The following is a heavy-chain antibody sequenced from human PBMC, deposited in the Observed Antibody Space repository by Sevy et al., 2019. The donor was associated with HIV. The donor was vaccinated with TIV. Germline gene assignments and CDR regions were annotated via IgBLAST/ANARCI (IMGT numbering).Heavy chain of an antibody. Sequence: ASVKVSCKASGYTFTGYYMHWVRQAPGEGLEWMGWINPNSGGTKYAQKFQSRVTMTRDTSISTAYMELSRLRSDDTAVYYCAKERVYCSGGTCKPGGWFDPWGQGTLVTVSS. V-gene: IGHV1-2*02. CDR2: INPNSGGT. D-gene: IGHD2-15*01. J-gene: IGHJ5*02. CDR3: AKERVYCSGGTCKPGGWFDP. CDR1: GYTFTGYY.